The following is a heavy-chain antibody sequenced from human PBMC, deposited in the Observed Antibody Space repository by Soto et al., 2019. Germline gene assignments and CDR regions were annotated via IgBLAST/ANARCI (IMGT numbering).Heavy chain of an antibody. CDR1: GYSFTSYW. CDR2: IYPGDSDT. CDR3: ASGTSYDFWSGEPYYYYGMDV. V-gene: IGHV5-51*01. D-gene: IGHD3-3*01. J-gene: IGHJ6*02. Sequence: GESLKISCKGSGYSFTSYWIGWVRQMPGKGLEWMGIIYPGDSDTRCSPSFQGQVTISADKSISTAYLQWSSLKASDTAMYYCASGTSYDFWSGEPYYYYGMDVWGQGTTVTVS.